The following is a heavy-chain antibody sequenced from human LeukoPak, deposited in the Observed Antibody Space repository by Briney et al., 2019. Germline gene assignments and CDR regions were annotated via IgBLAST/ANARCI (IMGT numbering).Heavy chain of an antibody. D-gene: IGHD3-22*01. Sequence: SVKVSCKASGGTFSSYAISWVRQAPGQGLEWMGGIIPIFGTANYAQKFQGRVTITTDESTSTAYMELSSLRSEDTAVYYCARNYYDSSGYGYYYYYYMDVWGKGTTITVSS. CDR1: GGTFSSYA. J-gene: IGHJ6*03. CDR2: IIPIFGTA. CDR3: ARNYYDSSGYGYYYYYYMDV. V-gene: IGHV1-69*05.